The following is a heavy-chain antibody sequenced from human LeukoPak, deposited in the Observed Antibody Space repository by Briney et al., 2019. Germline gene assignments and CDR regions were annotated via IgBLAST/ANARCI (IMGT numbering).Heavy chain of an antibody. CDR2: IYSGDNT. J-gene: IGHJ5*02. V-gene: IGHV3-53*01. CDR1: GFTFSRNY. Sequence: PGGSLRLSCAASGFTFSRNYMSWVRQAPGKGLEWVSVIYSGDNTYYADSVKGRFTISRDNSKNTLYLQMNSLRAEDTAVYYCASLIAAADSNWFDRWGQGTLVTVSS. D-gene: IGHD6-13*01. CDR3: ASLIAAADSNWFDR.